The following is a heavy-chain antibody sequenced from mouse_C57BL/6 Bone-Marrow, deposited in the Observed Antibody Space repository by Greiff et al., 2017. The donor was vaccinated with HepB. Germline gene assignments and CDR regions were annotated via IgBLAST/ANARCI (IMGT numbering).Heavy chain of an antibody. CDR1: GYTFTSYG. D-gene: IGHD1-1*01. CDR3: ARDLLLRSGARFDY. Sequence: VQLQQSGAELARPGASVKLSCKASGYTFTSYGISWVKQRTGQGLEWIGEIYPRSGNTYYNEKFKGKATLTADKSSSTAYMELRSLTSEDSAVYFCARDLLLRSGARFDYWGQGTTLTVSS. V-gene: IGHV1-81*01. J-gene: IGHJ2*01. CDR2: IYPRSGNT.